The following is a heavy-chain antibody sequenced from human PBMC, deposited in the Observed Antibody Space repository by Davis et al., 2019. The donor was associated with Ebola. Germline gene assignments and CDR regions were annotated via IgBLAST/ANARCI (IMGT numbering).Heavy chain of an antibody. J-gene: IGHJ4*02. CDR2: IFHGGNT. CDR3: ARHNFQLWLPDY. CDR1: GDSISSNNW. Sequence: MPSETLSLTCTVSGDSISSNNWWSWVRQAPGKGLEWIGEIFHGGNTNYNPSLRGRVTMSVDKSKNQFSLKLSSVTAADTAMYYCARHNFQLWLPDYWGQGTLVTVSS. V-gene: IGHV4-4*02. D-gene: IGHD5-18*01.